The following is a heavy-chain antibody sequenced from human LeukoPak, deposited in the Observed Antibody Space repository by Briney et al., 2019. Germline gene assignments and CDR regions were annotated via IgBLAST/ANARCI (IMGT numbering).Heavy chain of an antibody. V-gene: IGHV3-7*01. CDR1: GFTVSSNY. D-gene: IGHD4-17*01. J-gene: IGHJ4*02. Sequence: GGSLRLSCAASGFTVSSNYMSWVRQAPGKGLEWVANIKQDGSEKYYVDSVKGRFTISRDNAKNSLYLQMNSLRAEDTAVYYCARDQRAVTTSEFDYWGQGTLVTVSS. CDR2: IKQDGSEK. CDR3: ARDQRAVTTSEFDY.